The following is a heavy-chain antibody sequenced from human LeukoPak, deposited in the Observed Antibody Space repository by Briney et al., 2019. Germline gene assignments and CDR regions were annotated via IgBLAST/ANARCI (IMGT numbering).Heavy chain of an antibody. J-gene: IGHJ4*02. V-gene: IGHV1-18*01. D-gene: IGHD3-9*01. CDR1: GYTFTKYG. Sequence: GASVKVSCKASGYTFTKYGIIWVRQAPGQGLEWMGWISAHNGNTNYAQKFQGRVTMTTDTSTSTAYMELRTLGSDDTAVYFCARDEDTDILTGYERFDYWGQGTLVTVSS. CDR3: ARDEDTDILTGYERFDY. CDR2: ISAHNGNT.